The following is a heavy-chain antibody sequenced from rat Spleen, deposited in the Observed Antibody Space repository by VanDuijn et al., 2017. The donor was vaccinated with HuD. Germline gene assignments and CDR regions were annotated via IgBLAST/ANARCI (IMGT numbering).Heavy chain of an antibody. V-gene: IGHV5-29*01. D-gene: IGHD4-3*01. CDR1: GFTFSDYY. CDR3: ARHAFGTDY. J-gene: IGHJ2*01. CDR2: ISYDGSST. Sequence: EVQLVESDGGLVQPGRSLKLSCAASGFTFSDYYMAWVRQAPTKGLEWVATISYDGSSTYYRDSVKGRFTISRDNAKSTLYLQMDSLRSEDTATYYCARHAFGTDYWGQGVMVTVSS.